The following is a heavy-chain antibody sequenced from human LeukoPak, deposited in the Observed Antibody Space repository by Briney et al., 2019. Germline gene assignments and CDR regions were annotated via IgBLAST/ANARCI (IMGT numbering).Heavy chain of an antibody. Sequence: PGGSLRLSCAASGFTFSTFYMSWVRQAPGKGLEWVSYISGNGDYTLYATSVKGRFTISRDNANESAYLEMSNLRAEDTAVYYCRSVPFGYGMDVWGQGTTVIVSS. CDR3: RSVPFGYGMDV. V-gene: IGHV3-11*03. CDR1: GFTFSTFY. CDR2: ISGNGDYT. J-gene: IGHJ6*02. D-gene: IGHD3-3*01.